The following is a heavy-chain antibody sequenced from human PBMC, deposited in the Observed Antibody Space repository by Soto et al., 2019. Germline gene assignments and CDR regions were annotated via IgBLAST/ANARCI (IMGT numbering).Heavy chain of an antibody. V-gene: IGHV4-34*01. CDR3: ATRITVFGLLIPPFDP. Sequence: SETLSLTCAVYGGSVNGYYWNWIRRPPGKGLEWIGEINHTGGTHYNPSLKSRVTVSVDTSKNQFSLRLSSVTAADTAIYYCATRITVFGLLIPPFDPWGQGTQVTVSS. J-gene: IGHJ5*02. CDR1: GGSVNGYY. D-gene: IGHD3-3*01. CDR2: INHTGGT.